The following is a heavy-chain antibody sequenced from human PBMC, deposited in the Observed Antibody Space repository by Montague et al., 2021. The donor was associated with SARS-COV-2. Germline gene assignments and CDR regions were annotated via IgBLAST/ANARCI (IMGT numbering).Heavy chain of an antibody. CDR1: GFSLTTRGVG. Sequence: PALVKPTQTLTLTCTFSGFSLTTRGVGVGWIRQPPGKALEWLALXYWDDAKHYSPSLKSRLTITKDTSKNQVVLTMTDMDPVDTATYYCAHNLYGINRRWFDPWGQGTLVTVSS. CDR3: AHNLYGINRRWFDP. J-gene: IGHJ5*02. D-gene: IGHD1-14*01. CDR2: XYWDDAK. V-gene: IGHV2-5*02.